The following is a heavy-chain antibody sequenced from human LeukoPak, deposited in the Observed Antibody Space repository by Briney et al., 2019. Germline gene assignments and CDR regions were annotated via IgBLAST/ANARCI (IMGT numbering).Heavy chain of an antibody. D-gene: IGHD6-13*01. Sequence: AAVKVSCKASGYTFTDYYMHWVRQAPGQGLGWMGWINPNSGSTNYAQTFQGRVTMTTDTSISTASMEVRRLRSDATAVYYCARVRIGQQLDKYYYYAMDVWGQGTTAPVSS. CDR3: ARVRIGQQLDKYYYYAMDV. V-gene: IGHV1-2*02. CDR2: INPNSGST. CDR1: GYTFTDYY. J-gene: IGHJ6*02.